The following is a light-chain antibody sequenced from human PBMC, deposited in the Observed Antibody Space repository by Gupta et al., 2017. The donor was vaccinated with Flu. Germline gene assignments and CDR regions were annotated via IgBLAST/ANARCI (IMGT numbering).Light chain of an antibody. V-gene: IGKV3-11*01. CDR2: DAS. J-gene: IGKJ5*01. CDR3: QQRVYWPPIT. Sequence: EQAPPCCRARQSSRNYLAWYQQKSGQAPRLLISDASTRATGIPARFSGSGSGTDFTLTITNLEPEDFAVYYCQQRVYWPPITVGQGTRLEIK. CDR1: QSSRNY.